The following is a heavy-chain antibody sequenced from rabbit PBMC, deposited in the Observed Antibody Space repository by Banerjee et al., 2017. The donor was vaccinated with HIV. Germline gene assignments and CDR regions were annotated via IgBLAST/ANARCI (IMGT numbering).Heavy chain of an antibody. CDR3: ARDPYGVFGDALLL. CDR2: IYNGDGST. CDR1: GFSFSSSYY. Sequence: QEQLVESGGGLVQPEGSLTLTCTASGFSFSSSYYMYWVRQAPGKGPEWIACIYNGDGSTYYASWAKGRFTITKTSSTTVTLQMTSLTAADTATYFCARDPYGVFGDALLLWGQGTLVTVS. V-gene: IGHV1S45*01. D-gene: IGHD3-1*01. J-gene: IGHJ3*01.